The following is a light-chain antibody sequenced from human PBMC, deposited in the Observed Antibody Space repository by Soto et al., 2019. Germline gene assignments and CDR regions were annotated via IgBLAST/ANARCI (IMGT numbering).Light chain of an antibody. CDR1: QSISSW. Sequence: DIQMTQSPSTLSASVGDRVTITCRASQSISSWLAWYQQKPGKAPKLLIYKASTLESGVPSRFSGSGSGTEFTLTISSLQPDDSATYYCQQYHTFYTYGQGTKREIK. CDR2: KAS. CDR3: QQYHTFYT. J-gene: IGKJ2*01. V-gene: IGKV1-5*03.